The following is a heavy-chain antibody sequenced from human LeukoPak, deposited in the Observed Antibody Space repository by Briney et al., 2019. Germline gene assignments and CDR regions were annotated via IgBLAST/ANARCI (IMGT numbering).Heavy chain of an antibody. CDR1: GGSISSGSYY. CDR3: ARGTMVRGVGMYYYYMDV. Sequence: SETLSLTCTVSGGSISSGSYYWSWIRQPAGKGLEWIGRIYNSGSTNYNPSLKSRVTISVDTSKNQVSLKLRSVTAADTAVYYCARGTMVRGVGMYYYYMDVWGRGTTVTMSS. J-gene: IGHJ6*03. V-gene: IGHV4-61*02. CDR2: IYNSGST. D-gene: IGHD3-10*01.